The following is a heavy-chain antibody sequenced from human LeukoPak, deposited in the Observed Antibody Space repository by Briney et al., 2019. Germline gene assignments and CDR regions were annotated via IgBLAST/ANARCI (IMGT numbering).Heavy chain of an antibody. D-gene: IGHD2-2*01. CDR3: TTELYCSSTTCPLTFDT. J-gene: IGHJ4*02. CDR2: VKSENEGGTT. CDR1: GFTFVTYW. Sequence: GGSLRLSCAASGFTFVTYWMSWVRQAPGKGLEWVGRVKSENEGGTTEYAAPVKGRFTISRDDPKKTVSLQMNSLKTEDTAMYFCTTELYCSSTTCPLTFDTWGQGTLVTVSS. V-gene: IGHV3-15*01.